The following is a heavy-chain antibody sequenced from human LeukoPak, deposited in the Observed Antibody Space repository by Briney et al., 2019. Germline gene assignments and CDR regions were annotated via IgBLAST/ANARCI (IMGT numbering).Heavy chain of an antibody. CDR2: ISYDGSNK. V-gene: IGHV3-30*04. CDR1: GFTFSSYA. Sequence: PGGSLRLSCAASGFTFSSYAMHWVRQAPGKGLEWVAVISYDGSNKYYADSVKGRFTISRDNSKNTLYLQMNSLRAEDTAVYYCASTSSFHYWGQGTLVTVSS. CDR3: ASTSSFHY. D-gene: IGHD6-6*01. J-gene: IGHJ4*02.